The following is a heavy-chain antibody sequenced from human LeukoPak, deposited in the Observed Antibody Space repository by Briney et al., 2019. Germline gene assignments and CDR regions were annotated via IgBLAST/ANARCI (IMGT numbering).Heavy chain of an antibody. CDR2: IIPIFGTA. J-gene: IGHJ3*02. Sequence: SVKVSCKASGSTFSSYAISWVRQAPGQGLEWMGGIIPIFGTANYAQKFQGRVTITADESTSTAYMELSSLRSEDTAMYYCARGDSGYDDAFDIWGQGTMVTVSS. CDR1: GSTFSSYA. D-gene: IGHD5-12*01. V-gene: IGHV1-69*13. CDR3: ARGDSGYDDAFDI.